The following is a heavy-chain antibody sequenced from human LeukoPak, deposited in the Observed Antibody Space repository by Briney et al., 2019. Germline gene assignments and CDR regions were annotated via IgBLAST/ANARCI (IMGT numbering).Heavy chain of an antibody. V-gene: IGHV1-2*02. CDR1: GYTFTGYY. CDR2: INPNSGGT. D-gene: IGHD2-2*01. J-gene: IGHJ4*02. CDR3: ARDNALYCSSTSCLFDY. Sequence: ASVKVSCKASGYTFTGYYMHWVRPAPGQGLGWMAWINPNSGGTYYAQNFHDRITMTRDTSISTAYMELSRLRSDDTAIYYCARDNALYCSSTSCLFDYWGQGTLVTVSS.